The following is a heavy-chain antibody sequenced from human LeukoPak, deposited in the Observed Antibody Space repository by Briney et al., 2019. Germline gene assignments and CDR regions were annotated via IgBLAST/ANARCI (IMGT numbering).Heavy chain of an antibody. CDR3: AKRGVVIRVILVGFHKEAYYFDS. J-gene: IGHJ4*02. D-gene: IGHD3-22*01. CDR1: GTSLSNYG. Sequence: PGGSLRLSCAVSGTSLSNYGMSWVRQAPGKGLEWVAGISGSGGSTNYADSVNGRFTIYRDNPKNTLYLQMNRLRAEDTAVYFCAKRGVVIRVILVGFHKEAYYFDSWGQGALVTVSS. CDR2: ISGSGGST. V-gene: IGHV3-23*01.